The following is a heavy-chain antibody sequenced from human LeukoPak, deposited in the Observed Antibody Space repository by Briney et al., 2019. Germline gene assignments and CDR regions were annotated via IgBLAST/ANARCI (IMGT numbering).Heavy chain of an antibody. D-gene: IGHD3-22*01. V-gene: IGHV3-11*01. Sequence: GGSLRLSCAASGFTFSDYYMSWIRQAPGKGLEWVSYISSSGSTIYYADSVKGRITISRDNAKNSLYLQMNSLRAEDTAVYYCARDYYDSSGFAGSVDYWGQGTLVTVSS. CDR3: ARDYYDSSGFAGSVDY. CDR2: ISSSGSTI. CDR1: GFTFSDYY. J-gene: IGHJ4*02.